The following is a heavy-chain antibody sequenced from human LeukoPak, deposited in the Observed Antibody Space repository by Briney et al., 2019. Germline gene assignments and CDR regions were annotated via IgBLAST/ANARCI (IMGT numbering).Heavy chain of an antibody. CDR1: GFTVSSNY. CDR3: ARDQFAFVVFGG. J-gene: IGHJ4*02. CDR2: IYNGGST. D-gene: IGHD2-2*01. Sequence: PGGSLRLSCAASGFTVSSNYMSWVRQPPGKGLEWVSVIYNGGSTYYAASVKGRFTISRDSSKNTLYLQMNSLTAADTAVYYCARDQFAFVVFGGWGQGVLVSASS. V-gene: IGHV3-53*01.